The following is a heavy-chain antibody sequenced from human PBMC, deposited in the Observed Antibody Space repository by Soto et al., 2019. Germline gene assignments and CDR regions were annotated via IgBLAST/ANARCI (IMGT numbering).Heavy chain of an antibody. CDR3: ARKGPEAWPPDY. J-gene: IGHJ4*02. CDR1: GFPLSTSGVG. Sequence: QITLKESGPTLVKPTQTLTLTCTFSGFPLSTSGVGVGWIRQPPGKPLEWLAVIYWDDPNEYSPSLQNRPTVAKDASKNQGVLKMTNMAPMDTGTYFCARKGPEAWPPDYWGQGTLVTVSS. CDR2: IYWDDPN. V-gene: IGHV2-5*02.